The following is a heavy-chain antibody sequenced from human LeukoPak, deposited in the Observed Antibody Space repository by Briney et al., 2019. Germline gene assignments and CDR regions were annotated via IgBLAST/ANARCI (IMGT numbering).Heavy chain of an antibody. CDR2: ISSSSSYI. CDR3: ARDWMFDYYDSSGYYPNGY. J-gene: IGHJ4*02. V-gene: IGHV3-21*01. D-gene: IGHD3-22*01. CDR1: GFTFSSYS. Sequence: PGGSLRLSCAASGFTFSSYSMNWVRQAPGKGLEWVSSISSSSSYIYYADSVKGRFTISRDNAKNSLYLQMNSLRAEDTAVYYCARDWMFDYYDSSGYYPNGYWGQGTLVTVSS.